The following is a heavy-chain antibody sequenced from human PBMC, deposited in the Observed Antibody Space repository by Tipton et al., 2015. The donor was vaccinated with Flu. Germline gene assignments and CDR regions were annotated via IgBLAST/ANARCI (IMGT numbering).Heavy chain of an antibody. J-gene: IGHJ6*02. D-gene: IGHD5-18*01. Sequence: TLSLTCAVYGGSFSGYYWSWIRQPPGKGLEWIGEINHSGSTNYNPSLKSRVTISVDTSKNQFSLKLSSVTAADMAVYYCARGHTAMVGSLYYYGMDVWGQGTTVTVSS. CDR1: GGSFSGYY. CDR3: ARGHTAMVGSLYYYGMDV. CDR2: INHSGST. V-gene: IGHV4-34*01.